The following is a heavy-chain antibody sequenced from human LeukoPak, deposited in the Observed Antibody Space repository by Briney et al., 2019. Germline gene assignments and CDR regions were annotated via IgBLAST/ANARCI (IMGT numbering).Heavy chain of an antibody. Sequence: SETLSLTCAVYGGSFSGYYWSWIRQPPGKGLEWIGEINHSGSTNYNPSLKSRVTISVDTSKNQFSLKLSSVTAADTAVYYCAARGYSYGVDYWGQGTLVTVSS. J-gene: IGHJ4*02. CDR3: AARGYSYGVDY. D-gene: IGHD5-18*01. V-gene: IGHV4-34*01. CDR1: GGSFSGYY. CDR2: INHSGST.